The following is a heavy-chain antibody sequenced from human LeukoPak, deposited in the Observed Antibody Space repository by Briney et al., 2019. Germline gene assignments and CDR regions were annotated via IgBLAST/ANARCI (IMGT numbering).Heavy chain of an antibody. V-gene: IGHV3-23*01. Sequence: GGSLRLSCAGSGFTFSSYPMTWVRQAPGKGLDWVSTIDTRGNTDYADSVKGRFTISRDNSRNTLYLQMNSLRAEDTAVYFCAKYSRPSSRVFDYWGQGTLASVS. D-gene: IGHD6-13*01. CDR3: AKYSRPSSRVFDY. CDR2: IDTRGNT. CDR1: GFTFSSYP. J-gene: IGHJ4*02.